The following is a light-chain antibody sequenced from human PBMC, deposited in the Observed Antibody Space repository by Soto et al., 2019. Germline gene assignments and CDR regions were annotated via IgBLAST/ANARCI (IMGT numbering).Light chain of an antibody. Sequence: QSALTQPASVSGSPGQSITISCTGTSSDVGGYNYVSWYQQHPGKAPKLMIYDVSNRPSGVSNRFSGSKSGNTASLTISGLQAEDEADYYCSSYTSSSTPGGDVFGTGTKVTVL. J-gene: IGLJ1*01. V-gene: IGLV2-14*01. CDR2: DVS. CDR1: SSDVGGYNY. CDR3: SSYTSSSTPGGDV.